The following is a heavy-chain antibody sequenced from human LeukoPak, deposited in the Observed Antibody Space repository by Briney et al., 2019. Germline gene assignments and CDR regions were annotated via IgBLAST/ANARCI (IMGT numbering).Heavy chain of an antibody. J-gene: IGHJ4*02. CDR2: INPNSGGT. Sequence: ASVKVSCKASGYTFTGYYMHWVRQAPGQGLERMGWINPNSGGTNYAQKFQRRVTMTRDTSISTAYMELSRLRSDDTAVYYCARDMDYGDYGGDDYWGQETLVTVSS. V-gene: IGHV1-2*02. CDR3: ARDMDYGDYGGDDY. CDR1: GYTFTGYY. D-gene: IGHD4-17*01.